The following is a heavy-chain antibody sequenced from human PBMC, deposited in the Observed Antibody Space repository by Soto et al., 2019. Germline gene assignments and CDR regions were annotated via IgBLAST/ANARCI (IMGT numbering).Heavy chain of an antibody. Sequence: QLVESGGGVVQPGRSLRLSCAASGFTFSCCGMHWVRQAPGKGLEWVALIWYDGSAKYYADSVKGRFTISRDNSKNTLYLQMTNLRDEDMAVYYCAREGYCSGGICESDYWGQGTLVTVSS. J-gene: IGHJ4*02. CDR3: AREGYCSGGICESDY. D-gene: IGHD2-15*01. V-gene: IGHV3-33*01. CDR2: IWYDGSAK. CDR1: GFTFSCCG.